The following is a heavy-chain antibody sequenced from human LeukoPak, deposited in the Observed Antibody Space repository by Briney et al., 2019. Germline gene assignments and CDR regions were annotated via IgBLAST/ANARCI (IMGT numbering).Heavy chain of an antibody. CDR1: GGSISSGGYY. J-gene: IGHJ5*02. CDR3: ARVAGEDDNWFDP. CDR2: IYYSGST. Sequence: SETLSLTCTVSGGSISSGGYYWSWIRQHPGKGLEWIGYIYYSGSTYYNPPLKSRVTISVDTSKNQFSLKLSSVTAADTAVYYCARVAGEDDNWFDPWGQGTLVTVSS. D-gene: IGHD2-21*01. V-gene: IGHV4-31*03.